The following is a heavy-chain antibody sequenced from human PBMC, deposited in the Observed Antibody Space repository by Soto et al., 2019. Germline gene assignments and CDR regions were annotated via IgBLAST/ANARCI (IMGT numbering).Heavy chain of an antibody. J-gene: IGHJ6*03. V-gene: IGHV4-34*01. CDR2: INHSGST. Sequence: SETLSLTCAVYGGSFSGYYWSWIRQPPGKGLEWIGEINHSGSTNYNPSLKSRVTISVDTSKNQFSLKLSSVTAADTAVYYCARAVWFGDPWDYYYYYMDVWGKGTTVTVSS. CDR1: GGSFSGYY. CDR3: ARAVWFGDPWDYYYYYMDV. D-gene: IGHD3-10*01.